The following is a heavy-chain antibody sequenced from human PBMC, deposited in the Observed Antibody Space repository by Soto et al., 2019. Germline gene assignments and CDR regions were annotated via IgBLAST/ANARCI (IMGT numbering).Heavy chain of an antibody. CDR1: GYTFTSYG. CDR3: ARIVLMVYAQTFIDS. CDR2: ISAYNGNT. J-gene: IGHJ4*02. Sequence: ASVKVSCKASGYTFTSYGISWVRQAPGQGLEWMGWISAYNGNTNYAQKLQGRGTMTTDTSTSTAYMELSSLRSDDTAVYYCARIVLMVYAQTFIDSWGQGTLVTVSS. V-gene: IGHV1-18*01. D-gene: IGHD2-8*01.